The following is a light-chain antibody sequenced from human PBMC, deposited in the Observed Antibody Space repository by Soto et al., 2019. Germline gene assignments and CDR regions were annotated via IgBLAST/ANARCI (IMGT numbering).Light chain of an antibody. CDR3: QKYNNWPPIT. V-gene: IGKV3-20*01. CDR2: AAS. CDR1: QSVSSSY. Sequence: SVLTQSQSTLSLSPGERATLSCRASQSVSSSYLAWYQQTPGQAPRLLIYAASSRATGIPDRFSGSGSGTDFTLTISRLEPEDFAVYFCQKYNNWPPITFGQGTRLEIK. J-gene: IGKJ5*01.